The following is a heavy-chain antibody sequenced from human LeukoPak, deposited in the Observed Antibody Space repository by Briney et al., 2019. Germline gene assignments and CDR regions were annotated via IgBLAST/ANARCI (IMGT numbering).Heavy chain of an antibody. D-gene: IGHD2/OR15-2a*01. V-gene: IGHV3-53*01. J-gene: IGHJ4*02. CDR1: GFSASGNY. CDR3: ARDLGWNNVTSFHF. CDR2: VYSGGST. Sequence: SGGSLRLSCEGSGFSASGNYMSWVRQIPGKGLEWVAVVYSGGSTNHADSVKGRFSVSRDNSKNTLYLQMNNLRPEDTGIYYCARDLGWNNVTSFHFWGLGTQVTVSS.